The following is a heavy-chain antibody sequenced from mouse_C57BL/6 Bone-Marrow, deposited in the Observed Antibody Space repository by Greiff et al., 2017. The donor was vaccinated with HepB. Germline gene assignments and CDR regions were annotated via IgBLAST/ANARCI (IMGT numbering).Heavy chain of an antibody. CDR2: IDPSDSDT. Sequence: QVQLQQSGAELVRPGSSVKLSCKASGYTFTSYWMHWVKQRPIQGLEWIGNIDPSDSDTHYNQKFKDKATLTVDKSSSTAYMQLSSLTSEDSAVYCCAGRLDSSGHWGQGTLVTVSA. CDR3: AGRLDSSGH. J-gene: IGHJ3*01. CDR1: GYTFTSYW. D-gene: IGHD3-2*02. V-gene: IGHV1-52*01.